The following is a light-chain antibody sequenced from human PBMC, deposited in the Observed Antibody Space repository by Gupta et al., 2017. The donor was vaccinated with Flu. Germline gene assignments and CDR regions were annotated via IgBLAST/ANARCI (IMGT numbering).Light chain of an antibody. J-gene: IGLJ3*02. CDR3: QYYDSSLSGSV. V-gene: IGLV1-40*01. CDR1: ISNIGAGYD. Sequence: QSVLTQPPSLSGAPGQRVTMSCAGSISNIGAGYDVHWYQQLPGTAPKLLIYGNSNRPSGVPDRFSGSKSGTSASRAITGLQAEDEADYYCQYYDSSLSGSVFGGGTKLTVL. CDR2: GNS.